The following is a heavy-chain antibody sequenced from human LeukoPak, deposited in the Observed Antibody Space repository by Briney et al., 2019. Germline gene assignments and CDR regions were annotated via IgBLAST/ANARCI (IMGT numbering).Heavy chain of an antibody. CDR3: ARDFAYYYDSSGLNAFDI. D-gene: IGHD3-22*01. Sequence: SQTLSLTCTVSGGSTSSGGYYWSWIRQHPGKGLEWIGYIYYSGSTYYNPSLKSRVTISVDTSKNRFSLKLSSVTAADTAVYYCARDFAYYYDSSGLNAFDIWGQGTMVTVS. J-gene: IGHJ3*02. CDR2: IYYSGST. CDR1: GGSTSSGGYY. V-gene: IGHV4-31*03.